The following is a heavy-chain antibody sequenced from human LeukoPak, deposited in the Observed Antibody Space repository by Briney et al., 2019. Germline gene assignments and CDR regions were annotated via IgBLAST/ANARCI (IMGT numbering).Heavy chain of an antibody. V-gene: IGHV1-46*02. CDR2: ISPSGGST. CDR3: ARDGSPARFDY. J-gene: IGHJ4*01. Sequence: ASVKVSCKTSGYTFNTYYIHWVRQAPGQGLEWMGIISPSGGSTTYAQKFQGRVTMTRDTSTTTVYMELNNLKSEDTAVYHCARDGSPARFDYWGHGTLVTVSS. CDR1: GYTFNTYY. D-gene: IGHD6-13*01.